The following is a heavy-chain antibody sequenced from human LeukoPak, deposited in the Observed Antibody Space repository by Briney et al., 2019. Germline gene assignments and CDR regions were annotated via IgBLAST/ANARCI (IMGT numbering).Heavy chain of an antibody. CDR1: GDSISRSTYY. D-gene: IGHD6-25*01. J-gene: IGHJ4*02. V-gene: IGHV4-39*02. CDR3: ARSSGTGTFSY. CDR2: VYCGRSP. Sequence: SETLSLTCTVSGDSISRSTYYWAWIRQPPGKGLEWIGSVYCGRSPYFNPSLESRATISVDTSKNHFSLKMSSVTAADTAVYYCARSSGTGTFSYWGQGTLVTVSS.